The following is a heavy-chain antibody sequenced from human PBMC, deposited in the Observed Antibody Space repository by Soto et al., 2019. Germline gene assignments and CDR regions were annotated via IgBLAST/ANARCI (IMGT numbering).Heavy chain of an antibody. CDR3: ARVGASTGYCSGGICYSLFY. J-gene: IGHJ4*02. Sequence: GGSLRLSCAASGFTFSSYSMNWVRQAPGKGLEWVSSISSSSSYIYYADSVKGRFTISRDNAKNSLYLQMNSLRAEDTAVYYCARVGASTGYCSGGICYSLFYWGQGTLVTVSS. CDR1: GFTFSSYS. D-gene: IGHD2-15*01. CDR2: ISSSSSYI. V-gene: IGHV3-21*01.